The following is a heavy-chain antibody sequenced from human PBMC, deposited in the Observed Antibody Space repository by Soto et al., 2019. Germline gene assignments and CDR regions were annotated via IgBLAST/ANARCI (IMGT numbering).Heavy chain of an antibody. Sequence: EVQLVESGGGLAKPGGSLRLSCAASGFTFSTYSMNWVRQVPGKGLEWVSSISSGSTYIYYADSAKGRFTISRDNAKNSLYLQMNSLRAEDTAVYYCAREVNSGYFPNWFDPWGQGTLVTVSS. CDR1: GFTFSTYS. J-gene: IGHJ5*02. CDR2: ISSGSTYI. D-gene: IGHD3-22*01. CDR3: AREVNSGYFPNWFDP. V-gene: IGHV3-21*01.